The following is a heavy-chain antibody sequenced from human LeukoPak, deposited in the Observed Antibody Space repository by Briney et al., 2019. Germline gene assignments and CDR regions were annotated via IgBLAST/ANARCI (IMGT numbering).Heavy chain of an antibody. CDR1: GFTFSSYA. Sequence: GSLRLSCAASGFTFSSYAMSWVRQAPGKGLEWVSAISGSGGSTYYADSVKGRFTISRDNSKNTLYLQMNSLRAEDTAVYYCAKDRREDSLMEYYYYGMDVWGQGTTVTVSS. J-gene: IGHJ6*02. CDR3: AKDRREDSLMEYYYYGMDV. D-gene: IGHD2-15*01. CDR2: ISGSGGST. V-gene: IGHV3-23*01.